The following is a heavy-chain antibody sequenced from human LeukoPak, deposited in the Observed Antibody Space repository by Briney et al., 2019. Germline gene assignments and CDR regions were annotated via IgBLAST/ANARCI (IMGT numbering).Heavy chain of an antibody. CDR1: GLTFSNYA. Sequence: PGGSLTLSCAASGLTFSNYAMSWVRQAPGKGLEWVSAISVSGGDTYYADSVKGRFTISRDNSKNTLYLQMNSLRAEDTDVYFCAKVIGLVDPFDYWGQGTLVTVSS. V-gene: IGHV3-23*01. CDR2: ISVSGGDT. D-gene: IGHD1-26*01. CDR3: AKVIGLVDPFDY. J-gene: IGHJ4*02.